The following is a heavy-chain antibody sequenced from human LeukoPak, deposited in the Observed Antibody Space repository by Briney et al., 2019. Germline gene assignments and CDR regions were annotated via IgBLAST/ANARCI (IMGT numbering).Heavy chain of an antibody. CDR2: IYSSGST. Sequence: SETLSLTCTVSGDSISLTTYYWGWIRQPPGRGLEWIGTIYSSGSTYYNPSLKSRVTFSVGTSKNQFSLKLSSVTAADTAVYYCARGPPTLNHYWGQGTLATVSS. J-gene: IGHJ4*02. V-gene: IGHV4-39*07. CDR1: GDSISLTTYY. CDR3: ARGPPTLNHY.